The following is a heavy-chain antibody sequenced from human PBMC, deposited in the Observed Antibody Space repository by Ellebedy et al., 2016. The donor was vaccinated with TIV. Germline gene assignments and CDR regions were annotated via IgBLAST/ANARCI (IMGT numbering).Heavy chain of an antibody. D-gene: IGHD3-10*01. J-gene: IGHJ2*01. CDR1: GYTLTELS. CDR2: FDPEDGET. Sequence: ASVKVSCKVSGYTLTELSMHWVRQAPGKGLEWMGGFDPEDGETIYAQKFQGRVTMTEDTSTDTAYMELSSLRSEDTAVYYCATVRGGSGSDNWYFDLWGRGTLVTVSS. V-gene: IGHV1-24*01. CDR3: ATVRGGSGSDNWYFDL.